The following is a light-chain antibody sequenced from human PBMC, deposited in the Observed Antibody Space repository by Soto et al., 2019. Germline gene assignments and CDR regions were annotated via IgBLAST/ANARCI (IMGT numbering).Light chain of an antibody. Sequence: QSALTQPPSVSGAPGQRVTISCTGSSSNIGAIYGVHWYQQLPGTAPKLLIYVNTNRPSGVPDRFSASKSGTSASLAITGLQAEDEADYYCQSYDDSLSAFVFGTGTKATVL. CDR1: SSNIGAIYG. CDR3: QSYDDSLSAFV. J-gene: IGLJ1*01. CDR2: VNT. V-gene: IGLV1-40*01.